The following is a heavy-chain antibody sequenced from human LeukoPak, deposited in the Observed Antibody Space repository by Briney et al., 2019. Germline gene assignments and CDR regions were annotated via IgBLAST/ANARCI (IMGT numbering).Heavy chain of an antibody. Sequence: GASVKVSCKASGYTFTGYYMHWVRQAPGQGLEWMGRINPNSGGTNYAQKFQGRVTMTRDTSISTAYMELSRLRSDDTAVYYCARGTRALLPHPTNWFDPWGQGILVTVSS. V-gene: IGHV1-2*06. J-gene: IGHJ5*02. CDR3: ARGTRALLPHPTNWFDP. CDR2: INPNSGGT. D-gene: IGHD3-10*01. CDR1: GYTFTGYY.